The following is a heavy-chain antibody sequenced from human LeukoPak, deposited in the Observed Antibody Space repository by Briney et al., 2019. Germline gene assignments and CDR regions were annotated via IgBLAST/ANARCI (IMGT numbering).Heavy chain of an antibody. V-gene: IGHV4-59*08. D-gene: IGHD3-10*01. CDR3: ARSHHYGSGSYSYYFDY. J-gene: IGHJ4*02. Sequence: PSETLSLACTISGDSISSYYWSWIRQPPGKGLEWIGYIYNSGSTEYNPSLKSRVTISIDTSKKQFSLRLSSVTAAGTAVYYCARSHHYGSGSYSYYFDYWGQGTLVTVSS. CDR1: GDSISSYY. CDR2: IYNSGST.